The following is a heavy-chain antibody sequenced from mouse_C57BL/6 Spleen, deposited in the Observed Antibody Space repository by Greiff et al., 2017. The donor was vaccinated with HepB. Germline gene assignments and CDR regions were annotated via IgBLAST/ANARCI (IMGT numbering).Heavy chain of an antibody. CDR3: ARRYHYGLDY. Sequence: DVMLVESGGGLVKPGGSLKLSCAASGFTFSDYGMHWVRQAPEKGLEWVAYISSGSSTIYYADTVKGRFTISRDNAKNTLFLQMTSLRSEDTAMYYCARRYHYGLDYWGQGTTLTVSS. CDR2: ISSGSSTI. J-gene: IGHJ2*01. D-gene: IGHD1-1*01. CDR1: GFTFSDYG. V-gene: IGHV5-17*01.